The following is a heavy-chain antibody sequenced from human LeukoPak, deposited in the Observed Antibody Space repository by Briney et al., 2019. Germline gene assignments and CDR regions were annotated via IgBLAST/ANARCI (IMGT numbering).Heavy chain of an antibody. CDR2: IIPPFGTA. J-gene: IGHJ2*01. CDR3: AKEGDTALVTRYLNL. CDR1: GGTFDRYV. V-gene: IGHV1-69*13. Sequence: SVKVSCKASGGTFDRYVISWVRQAPGQGLEWMGGIIPPFGTAHYAQKFQDRLTITADESATTVYMEMSSLRSEDTAMYYCAKEGDTALVTRYLNLWGRGTLVTVSA. D-gene: IGHD5-18*01.